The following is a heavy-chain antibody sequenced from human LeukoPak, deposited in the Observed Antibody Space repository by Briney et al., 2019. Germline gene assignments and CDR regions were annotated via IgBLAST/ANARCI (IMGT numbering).Heavy chain of an antibody. CDR3: ARVNYDFYTRNYYYYYGMDV. CDR2: IYSGGST. D-gene: IGHD3-3*01. Sequence: GGSLRLSCAASGFTVSSNYMSWVRQAPGKGLEWVSVIYSGGSTYYTDSVKGSFTISRDHSKNPLYLQMHSQRAEDTPVYYCARVNYDFYTRNYYYYYGMDVWGQGTTVTVSS. V-gene: IGHV3-66*01. J-gene: IGHJ6*02. CDR1: GFTVSSNY.